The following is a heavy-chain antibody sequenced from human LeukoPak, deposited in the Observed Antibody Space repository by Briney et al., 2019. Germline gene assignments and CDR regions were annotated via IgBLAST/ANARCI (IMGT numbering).Heavy chain of an antibody. V-gene: IGHV3-30-3*01. D-gene: IGHD4-17*01. J-gene: IGHJ4*02. CDR1: GFTFSSYA. CDR3: ASPGLRYGDYDYFDY. Sequence: GGSLRLSCAASGFTFSSYAMHWVRQAPGKWLEWVAVISYDGSNKYYADSVKGRFTISRDNSKNTLYLQMNSLRAEDTAVYYCASPGLRYGDYDYFDYWGQGTLVTVSS. CDR2: ISYDGSNK.